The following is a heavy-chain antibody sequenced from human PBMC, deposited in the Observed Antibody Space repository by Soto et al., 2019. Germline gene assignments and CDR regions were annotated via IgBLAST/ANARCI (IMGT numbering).Heavy chain of an antibody. D-gene: IGHD2-15*01. CDR1: GYTFTSYG. CDR2: ISAYTGNT. V-gene: IGHV1-18*01. Sequence: ASVKVSCKASGYTFTSYGISWVRQAPGQGLEWMGWISAYTGNTNYAQKLQGRVTMTTDTSTSTAYMELRSLRSDDTAVYYCARLVDCSGGSCYLAPYYYYGMDVWGQGATVTVSS. J-gene: IGHJ6*02. CDR3: ARLVDCSGGSCYLAPYYYYGMDV.